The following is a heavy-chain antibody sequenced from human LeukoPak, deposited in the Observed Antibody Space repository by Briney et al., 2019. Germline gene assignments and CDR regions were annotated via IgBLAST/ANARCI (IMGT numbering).Heavy chain of an antibody. CDR2: IYTSGST. Sequence: SETLSLTCTVSGGSISSYYWSWIRQPAGKGLEWIGRIYTSGSTNYNPSLKSRVTISVDKSKNKFSLKLSSVTAADTAVYYCARGRGAAAGTNYYYYMDVWGKGTTVTVSS. CDR1: GGSISSYY. J-gene: IGHJ6*03. CDR3: ARGRGAAAGTNYYYYMDV. V-gene: IGHV4-4*07. D-gene: IGHD6-13*01.